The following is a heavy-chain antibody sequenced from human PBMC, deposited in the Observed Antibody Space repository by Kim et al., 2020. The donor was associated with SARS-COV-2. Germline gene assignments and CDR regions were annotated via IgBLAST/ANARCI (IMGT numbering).Heavy chain of an antibody. J-gene: IGHJ4*01. CDR3: ARDFGGILSTYYSDY. CDR2: IYSSGST. Sequence: GGSLRLSCVASGFTVSRSYMSWIRQAPGKGLEWVSSIYSSGSTYYADFVKGRFTISRDNSKDTLYLEMHSLRVDDTAVYYCARDFGGILSTYYSDYWG. V-gene: IGHV3-66*01. CDR1: GFTVSRSY. D-gene: IGHD3-9*01.